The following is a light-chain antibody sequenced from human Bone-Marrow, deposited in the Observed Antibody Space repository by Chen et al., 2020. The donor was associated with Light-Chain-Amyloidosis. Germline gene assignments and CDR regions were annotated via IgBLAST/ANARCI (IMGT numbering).Light chain of an antibody. CDR1: NLGATS. J-gene: IGLJ3*02. V-gene: IGLV3-21*02. Sequence: SFVLAPPSPLSGAPGPTAPIACGGNNLGATSVHWYQQQPGQAPPLVVYDDSDRPSGFPARLSGSNSGNTATLTISSVEAGDEADYYCQVWDRSSDRPVFGGGTKLTVL. CDR3: QVWDRSSDRPV. CDR2: DDS.